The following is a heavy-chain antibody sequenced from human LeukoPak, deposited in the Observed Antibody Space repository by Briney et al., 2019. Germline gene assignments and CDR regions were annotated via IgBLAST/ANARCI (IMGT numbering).Heavy chain of an antibody. CDR3: ARIPYSSSWYVFDY. D-gene: IGHD6-13*01. CDR1: GGSVSSYY. J-gene: IGHJ4*02. V-gene: IGHV4-59*02. Sequence: SETLSLTCTVSGGSVSSYYWSWIRQPPGKGLEWIGYMYYSGSTNYNPSLKSRVTISIDTSKNQFSLKLNSVTAADTAVYYCARIPYSSSWYVFDYWGQGTLVTVSS. CDR2: MYYSGST.